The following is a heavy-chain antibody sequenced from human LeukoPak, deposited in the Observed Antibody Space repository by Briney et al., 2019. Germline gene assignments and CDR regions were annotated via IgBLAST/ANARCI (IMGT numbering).Heavy chain of an antibody. CDR2: IYYSGST. Sequence: SETLSLTRTVSGGSISSYYWSWTRQPPGKGLEWIGYIYYSGSTNYNPSLKSRVTILVDTSKNQFSLKLSSVTAADTAVYYCARVDSSGWTYFDYWGQGTLVTVSS. V-gene: IGHV4-59*01. CDR3: ARVDSSGWTYFDY. CDR1: GGSISSYY. D-gene: IGHD6-19*01. J-gene: IGHJ4*02.